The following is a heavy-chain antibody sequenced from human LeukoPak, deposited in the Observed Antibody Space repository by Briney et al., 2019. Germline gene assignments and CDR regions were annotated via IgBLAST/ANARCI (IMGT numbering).Heavy chain of an antibody. CDR2: IGTAGDT. Sequence: GGSLRLSCAASGFTFSSYDMHWVRQATGKGLEWVSAIGTAGDTYYPGSVKGRFTISRENAKNSLYLQMNSLRAGDTAVYYGARIGGIVGATDGYDVWGQGTMVTVSS. V-gene: IGHV3-13*01. CDR1: GFTFSSYD. CDR3: ARIGGIVGATDGYDV. J-gene: IGHJ3*01. D-gene: IGHD1-26*01.